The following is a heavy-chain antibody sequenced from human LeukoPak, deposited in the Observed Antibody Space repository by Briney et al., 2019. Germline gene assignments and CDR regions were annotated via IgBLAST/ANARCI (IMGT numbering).Heavy chain of an antibody. CDR3: ASLPGAVAADY. CDR2: ISRDSGTI. CDR1: GFVFSDYS. D-gene: IGHD6-19*01. J-gene: IGHJ4*02. Sequence: GGSLRLSCTASGFVFSDYSMNWVRQAPGQGLEWLSYISRDSGTIYYADSVKGRFTISRDNARNSLFLQMSRLRAEDTAVYYCASLPGAVAADYWGQGTLVTVSS. V-gene: IGHV3-48*01.